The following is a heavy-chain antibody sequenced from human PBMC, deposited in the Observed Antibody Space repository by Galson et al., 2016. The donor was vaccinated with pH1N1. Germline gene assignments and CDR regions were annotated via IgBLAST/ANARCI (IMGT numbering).Heavy chain of an antibody. Sequence: SVKVSCKASGYTFISYDISWVRQAPGQGLEWMGRISGYNGNTNYAQKLQGRVTMTTDTSASTAYMGLRSLRSDDTAVYYCARAGYGDYVGYFDYWGQGTLVTVSS. D-gene: IGHD4-17*01. CDR2: ISGYNGNT. CDR3: ARAGYGDYVGYFDY. J-gene: IGHJ4*02. CDR1: GYTFISYD. V-gene: IGHV1-18*01.